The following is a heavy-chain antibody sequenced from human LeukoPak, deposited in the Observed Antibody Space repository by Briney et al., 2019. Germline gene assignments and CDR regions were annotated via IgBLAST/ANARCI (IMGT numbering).Heavy chain of an antibody. Sequence: GGSLRLSCAASGFTFSSYAMSWVRQAPGKGLEWVSGISGSGGSTYYADSVKGRFTISRDDSKNTLYLQMNSLRAEDTAVYYCAKKGGWVYFDYWGQGALVTVSS. J-gene: IGHJ4*02. CDR1: GFTFSSYA. CDR3: AKKGGWVYFDY. V-gene: IGHV3-23*01. D-gene: IGHD1-26*01. CDR2: ISGSGGST.